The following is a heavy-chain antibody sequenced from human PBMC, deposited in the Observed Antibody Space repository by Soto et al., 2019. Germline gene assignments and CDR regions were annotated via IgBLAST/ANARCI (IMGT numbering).Heavy chain of an antibody. CDR3: ARFWDFDY. CDR1: GYTFTSYG. V-gene: IGHV1-18*01. CDR2: ISGYNGNT. J-gene: IGHJ4*02. Sequence: GASVKVSCKAFGYTFTSYGISWVRQAPGQGLEWVGWISGYNGNTNYAQKFQGRVTMTRDTSTSTAYMELTSLRSDDTAVYYCARFWDFDYWGQGTLVTVS. D-gene: IGHD7-27*01.